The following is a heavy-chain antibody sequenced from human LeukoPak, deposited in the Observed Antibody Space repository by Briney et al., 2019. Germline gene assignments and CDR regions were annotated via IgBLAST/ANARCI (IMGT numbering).Heavy chain of an antibody. D-gene: IGHD2-2*01. CDR1: GGTFSSYG. Sequence: ASVKVSCKASGGTFSSYGISWVRQAPGQGLEWMGWISAYNGNTNYAQKLQGRVTMITDTSTSTAYMELRSLRSDDTAVYYCAREGCSSTSCPSDAFDIWGQGTMVTVSS. V-gene: IGHV1-18*01. CDR2: ISAYNGNT. J-gene: IGHJ3*02. CDR3: AREGCSSTSCPSDAFDI.